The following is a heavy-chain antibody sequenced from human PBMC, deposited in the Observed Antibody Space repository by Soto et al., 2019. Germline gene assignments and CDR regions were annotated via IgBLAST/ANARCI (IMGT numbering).Heavy chain of an antibody. D-gene: IGHD2-15*01. V-gene: IGHV3-23*01. J-gene: IGHJ6*03. CDR1: GFTFSSYA. CDR2: ISGSGGST. CDR3: AKAQGSRSYYYYMDV. Sequence: GGSLRLSCAASGFTFSSYAMSWVRQAPGKGLEWVSAISGSGGSTYYADSVKGRFTISRDNSKHTLYLQMNSLRAENTAVYYCAKAQGSRSYYYYMDVWGKGTTVTVSS.